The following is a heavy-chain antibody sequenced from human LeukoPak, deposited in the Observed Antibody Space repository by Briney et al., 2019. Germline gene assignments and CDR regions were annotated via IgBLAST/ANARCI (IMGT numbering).Heavy chain of an antibody. J-gene: IGHJ6*02. CDR1: GFTFSSYG. CDR3: ARVRPLLLSYYGMDV. V-gene: IGHV3-33*08. D-gene: IGHD2/OR15-2a*01. Sequence: PGGSLRLSCEASGFTFSSYGMHWVRQAPGKGLEWVAVIWYDGSNKYYADSVKGRFTISRDNSKNTLYLQMNSLRAEDTAVYYCARVRPLLLSYYGMDVWGQGTTVTVSS. CDR2: IWYDGSNK.